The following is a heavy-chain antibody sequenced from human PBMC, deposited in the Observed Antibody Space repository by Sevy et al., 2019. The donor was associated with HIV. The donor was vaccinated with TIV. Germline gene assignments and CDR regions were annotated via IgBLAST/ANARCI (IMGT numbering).Heavy chain of an antibody. CDR2: ISAYNGNT. CDR3: ARDVPNTGGVGINWFDP. Sequence: ASVKVSCKASGYTFTSYGISWVQQAPGQGLEWMGWISAYNGNTNYAQKLQGRVTMTTDTSTSTAYMELRSLRSDDTAVYYCARDVPNTGGVGINWFDPWGQGTLVTVSS. V-gene: IGHV1-18*01. CDR1: GYTFTSYG. D-gene: IGHD2-8*02. J-gene: IGHJ5*02.